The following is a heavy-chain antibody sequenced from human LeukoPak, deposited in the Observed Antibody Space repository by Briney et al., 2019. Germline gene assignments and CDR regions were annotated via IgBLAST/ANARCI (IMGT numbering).Heavy chain of an antibody. CDR1: GFTFSSYA. J-gene: IGHJ3*02. Sequence: GGSLRLSCAASGFTFSSYAMTGVRQAPGKGLEWVSAIRGSGESTYYADSVKGRFTISRDNSRDTLFLQMNSLRAEDTAVYFCAKDRDDYGDPEAFDMWGQGTMVTVSS. D-gene: IGHD4-17*01. V-gene: IGHV3-23*01. CDR3: AKDRDDYGDPEAFDM. CDR2: IRGSGEST.